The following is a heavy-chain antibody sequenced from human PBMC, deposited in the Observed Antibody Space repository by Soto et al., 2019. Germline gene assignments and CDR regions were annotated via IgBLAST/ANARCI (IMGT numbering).Heavy chain of an antibody. Sequence: QVQLVQSGAEVKKPGSSVKVSCKASGGTFSSYAISWVRQAPGQGLEWMGGIIPIFGTANYAQKFQGRVTITADESTSTADMGLSSLSSEATAGQYCAGDAGDTAYYYYSMAFWGRGTTVTVSS. CDR3: AGDAGDTAYYYYSMAF. CDR2: IIPIFGTA. CDR1: GGTFSSYA. J-gene: IGHJ6*02. D-gene: IGHD1-26*01. V-gene: IGHV1-69*12.